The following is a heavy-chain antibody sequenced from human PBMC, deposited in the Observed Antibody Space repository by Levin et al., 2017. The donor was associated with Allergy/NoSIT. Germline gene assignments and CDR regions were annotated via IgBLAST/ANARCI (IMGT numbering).Heavy chain of an antibody. J-gene: IGHJ3*02. D-gene: IGHD3-22*01. CDR3: ARDYYDSSGYDAFDI. CDR2: IWYDGSNK. V-gene: IGHV3-33*01. Sequence: GGSLRLSCAASGFTFSSYGMHWVRQAPGKGLEWVAVIWYDGSNKYYADSVKGRFTISRDNSKNTLYLQMNSLRAEDTAVYYCARDYYDSSGYDAFDIWGQGTMVTVSS. CDR1: GFTFSSYG.